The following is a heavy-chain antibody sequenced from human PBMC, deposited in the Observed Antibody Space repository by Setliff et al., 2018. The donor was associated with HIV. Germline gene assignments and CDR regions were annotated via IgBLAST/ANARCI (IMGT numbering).Heavy chain of an antibody. D-gene: IGHD6-13*01. Sequence: ASVKVSCKASGGTFSSYAFNWVRQAPGQGLEWMGGIIPISGITNYAQKFQGRVRFTADKSTSTAYMELRSLRSDDTAVYYCARGAYSSIWFSQGLNAFDIWGQGTMVTVSS. CDR1: GGTFSSYA. V-gene: IGHV1-69*10. CDR3: ARGAYSSIWFSQGLNAFDI. CDR2: IIPISGIT. J-gene: IGHJ3*02.